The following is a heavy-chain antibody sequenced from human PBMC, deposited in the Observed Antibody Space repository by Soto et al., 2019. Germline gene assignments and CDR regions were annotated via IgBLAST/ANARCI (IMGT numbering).Heavy chain of an antibody. V-gene: IGHV4-38-2*02. Sequence: SETLSLTCTVSGYSISSGYYWGWIRQPPGKGLEWIGSIYHSGSTYYNPSLKSRVTISVDTSKNQFSLKLSSVTAADTAVYYCARVNSGSYDDAFDIWGQGTMVTVSS. CDR1: GYSISSGYY. CDR2: IYHSGST. CDR3: ARVNSGSYDDAFDI. J-gene: IGHJ3*02. D-gene: IGHD1-26*01.